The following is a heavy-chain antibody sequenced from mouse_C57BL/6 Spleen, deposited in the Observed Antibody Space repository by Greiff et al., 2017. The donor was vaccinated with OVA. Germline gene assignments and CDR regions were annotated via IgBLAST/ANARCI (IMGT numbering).Heavy chain of an antibody. D-gene: IGHD1-1*01. V-gene: IGHV1-82*01. CDR2: IYPGDGDT. J-gene: IGHJ3*01. CDR3: AREDGYLLLPLAY. CDR1: GYAFSSSW. Sequence: VQRVESGPELVKPGASVKISCKASGYAFSSSWMNWVKQRPGKGLEWIGRIYPGDGDTNYNGKFKGKATLTADKSSSTAYMQLSSLTSEDSAVYFCAREDGYLLLPLAYWGQGTLVTVSA.